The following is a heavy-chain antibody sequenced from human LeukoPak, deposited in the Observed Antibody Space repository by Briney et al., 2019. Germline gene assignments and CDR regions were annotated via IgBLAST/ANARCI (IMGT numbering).Heavy chain of an antibody. CDR1: GGSISSYY. CDR3: AREHYDILTGYYTKDYYYYMDV. V-gene: IGHV4-59*12. Sequence: SETLSLTCTVSGGSISSYYWSWIRQPPGKGLEWVGYVYYTGRTNYNPSLKSRVTISVDTSKNQFSLKLSSVTAADTAVYYCAREHYDILTGYYTKDYYYYMDVWGKGTTVTVSS. D-gene: IGHD3-9*01. CDR2: VYYTGRT. J-gene: IGHJ6*03.